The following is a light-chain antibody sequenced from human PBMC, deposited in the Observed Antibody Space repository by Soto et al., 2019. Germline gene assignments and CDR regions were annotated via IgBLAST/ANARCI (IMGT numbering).Light chain of an antibody. V-gene: IGKV3-15*01. CDR2: VAS. Sequence: EIVMTQSPATLSVSPGEKATLSCRASQTVSSNLAWYQQKPGQAPRLLIYVASTRATGVPARFSGSGSGTEFTLTISNLQSEDSAVYYCQHYNAWPLTFGGGTKLEIK. CDR3: QHYNAWPLT. J-gene: IGKJ4*01. CDR1: QTVSSN.